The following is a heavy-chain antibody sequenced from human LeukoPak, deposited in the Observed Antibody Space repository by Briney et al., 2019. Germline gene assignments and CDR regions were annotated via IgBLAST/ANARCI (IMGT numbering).Heavy chain of an antibody. D-gene: IGHD5-24*01. J-gene: IGHJ4*02. CDR2: IYSTGTT. V-gene: IGHV4-4*09. CDR3: AGRWRGTLDY. CDR1: GTSVSGFY. Sequence: SETLSLTCTVSGTSVSGFYWHWIRQPPGKGLEWIGFIYSTGTTSYNSSLQSRVTISVDTSENQLSLKLKSVIAADTAIYYCAGRWRGTLDYWGQGALVAVSS.